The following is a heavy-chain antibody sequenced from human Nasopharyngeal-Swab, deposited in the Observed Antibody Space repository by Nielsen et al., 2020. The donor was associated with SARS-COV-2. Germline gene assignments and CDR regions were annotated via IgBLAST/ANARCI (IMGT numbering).Heavy chain of an antibody. Sequence: SETLSLTCAVYGGSFSGYYWNWIRQPPGKGLEWIGEINHSGSTNYNPSLKSRVTISVDTSKNQFSLKLSSVTAADTAVYYCARGGGYSFGSTEGFDYWGQGTLVTVSS. V-gene: IGHV4-34*01. CDR1: GGSFSGYY. CDR3: ARGGGYSFGSTEGFDY. D-gene: IGHD5-18*01. CDR2: INHSGST. J-gene: IGHJ4*02.